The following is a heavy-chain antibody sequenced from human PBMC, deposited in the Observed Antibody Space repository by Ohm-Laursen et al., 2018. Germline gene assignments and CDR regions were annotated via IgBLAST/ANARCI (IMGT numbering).Heavy chain of an antibody. CDR2: IYSSGST. Sequence: GTLSLTCTVSDASFSSYYWSWIRQSAGKGLEWIGRIYSSGSTNYNPSLKSRVTMSIDTSKNQFSLRLSSVTAADTAVYYCARGGSRTSTSFDFDYWGQGALVTVSS. CDR1: DASFSSYY. J-gene: IGHJ4*02. V-gene: IGHV4-4*07. CDR3: ARGGSRTSTSFDFDY. D-gene: IGHD2-2*01.